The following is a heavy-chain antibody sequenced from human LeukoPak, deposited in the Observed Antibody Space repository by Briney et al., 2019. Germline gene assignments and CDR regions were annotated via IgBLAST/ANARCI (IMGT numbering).Heavy chain of an antibody. D-gene: IGHD3-10*01. CDR3: ANLLWFGELPNYFDY. J-gene: IGHJ4*02. V-gene: IGHV3-23*01. Sequence: GGSLRLSCAASGFTFSSYSMNWVRQAPGKGLEWVSAISASGGNTYYVDSVRGRFAISRDNSKNTLYLRMNSLTAEDTAIYYCANLLWFGELPNYFDYWGQGTLVTVSS. CDR1: GFTFSSYS. CDR2: ISASGGNT.